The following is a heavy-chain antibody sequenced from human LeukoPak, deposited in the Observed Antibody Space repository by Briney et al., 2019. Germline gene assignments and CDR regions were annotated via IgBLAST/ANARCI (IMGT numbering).Heavy chain of an antibody. Sequence: GASVKVSRNASGYTVSSYYMHWVRQAPGQGPEWMGVINPSGGRTTSYAQKIQGRVTMTRDTPMSTVNMELSSLRSEDTAVYYCARRTLRYFGFCGQGTLVTVSS. D-gene: IGHD4-17*01. V-gene: IGHV1-46*01. CDR1: GYTVSSYY. J-gene: IGHJ4*02. CDR2: INPSGGRT. CDR3: ARRTLRYFGF.